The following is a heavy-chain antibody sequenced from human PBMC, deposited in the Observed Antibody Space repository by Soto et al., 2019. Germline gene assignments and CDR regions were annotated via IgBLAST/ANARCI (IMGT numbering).Heavy chain of an antibody. Sequence: SETLSLTCTVSGGSISPYYLAWIRQPPGKGLEWVGYIYYSGSTSYNPSLKSRVTLSLETSKSQFSLRLSSVTVSDTAVYYCARLGEYYQSLDPWGQGTLVTVSS. D-gene: IGHD2-2*01. J-gene: IGHJ5*02. CDR3: ARLGEYYQSLDP. V-gene: IGHV4-59*08. CDR2: IYYSGST. CDR1: GGSISPYY.